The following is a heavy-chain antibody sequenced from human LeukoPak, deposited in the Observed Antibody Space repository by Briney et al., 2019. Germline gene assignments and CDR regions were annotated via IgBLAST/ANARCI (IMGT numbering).Heavy chain of an antibody. CDR3: AREGGHYYDKGNNWFDP. J-gene: IGHJ5*02. CDR1: GFTFSSYW. D-gene: IGHD3-22*01. Sequence: GGSLRLSCAASGFTFSSYWMHWVRQAPGKGLVWVSRIHSDGSSTSYADSVKGRFTISRDNAKNTLYLQMNSLRAEDTAVYYCAREGGHYYDKGNNWFDPWGQGTLVTVSS. CDR2: IHSDGSST. V-gene: IGHV3-74*01.